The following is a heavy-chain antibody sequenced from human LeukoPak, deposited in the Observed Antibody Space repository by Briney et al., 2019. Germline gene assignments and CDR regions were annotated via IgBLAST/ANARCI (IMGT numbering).Heavy chain of an antibody. CDR2: VYYSGST. J-gene: IGHJ5*02. CDR3: ARGRYSSGWYGWFDP. CDR1: GGSICSGGYY. Sequence: PSETLSLTCTVSGGSICSGGYYWSWIRQHPGKGLEWIGYVYYSGSTYYNPSLKSRVTISVDTSKNQFSLKLSSVTAADTAVYYCARGRYSSGWYGWFDPWGQGTLVTVSS. V-gene: IGHV4-31*03. D-gene: IGHD6-19*01.